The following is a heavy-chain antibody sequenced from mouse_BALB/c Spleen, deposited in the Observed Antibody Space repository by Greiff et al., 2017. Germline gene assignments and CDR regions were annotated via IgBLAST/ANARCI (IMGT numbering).Heavy chain of an antibody. CDR3: ARGAHLDD. CDR2: IYPGDGDT. J-gene: IGHJ1*01. V-gene: IGHV1-80*01. CDR1: GFAFSSFW. Sequence: VHLVESGAELVRPGSSVKISCTASGFAFSSFWMNWVKQRPGQGLEWFGQIYPGDGDTNYNGKFKGKTTLTEDKSSSTAYMQLSSLTSEDSAVYVCARGAHLDDWGAGTSVTVSA.